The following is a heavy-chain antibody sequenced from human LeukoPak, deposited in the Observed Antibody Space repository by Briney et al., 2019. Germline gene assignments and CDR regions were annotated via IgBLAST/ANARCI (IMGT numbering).Heavy chain of an antibody. Sequence: GGSLRLSCAASGFNFSIYAMTWVRQAPGKGLEWVSIISASGGSTYYADSVKGRFTISRDNSRNTVYLQMQSLRAEDTAVYYCARSGYAGTTANDAFDFWGQGTMVTVSS. CDR2: ISASGGST. J-gene: IGHJ3*01. CDR1: GFNFSIYA. D-gene: IGHD1-14*01. V-gene: IGHV3-23*01. CDR3: ARSGYAGTTANDAFDF.